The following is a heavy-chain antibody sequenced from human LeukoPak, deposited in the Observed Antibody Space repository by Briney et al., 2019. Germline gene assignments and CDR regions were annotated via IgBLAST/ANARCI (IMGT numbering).Heavy chain of an antibody. CDR3: ARDSLGYCSGGSCYSGY. CDR1: GYTFTSYG. D-gene: IGHD2-15*01. CDR2: ISAYNGNT. V-gene: IGHV1-18*04. Sequence: GASVKVSCKASGYTFTSYGISWVRQAPGQGLVWMGWISAYNGNTNYAQKLQGRVTMTTDTSTSTAYMELRSLRSDDTAVYYCARDSLGYCSGGSCYSGYWGQGTLVTVSS. J-gene: IGHJ4*02.